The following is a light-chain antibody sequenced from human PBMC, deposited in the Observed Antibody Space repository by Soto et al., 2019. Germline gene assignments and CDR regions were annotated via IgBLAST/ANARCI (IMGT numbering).Light chain of an antibody. CDR1: QSVRSN. CDR3: QQYGSSLGVT. Sequence: EIEMTQSPATLCVSPGEGATLSCRANQSVRSNLAWYQQKPGQAPRLLIYGASSRATGIPDRFSGSGSGTDFTLTISRLEPEDFAVYYCQQYGSSLGVTFGGGTKVDIK. CDR2: GAS. J-gene: IGKJ4*01. V-gene: IGKV3-20*01.